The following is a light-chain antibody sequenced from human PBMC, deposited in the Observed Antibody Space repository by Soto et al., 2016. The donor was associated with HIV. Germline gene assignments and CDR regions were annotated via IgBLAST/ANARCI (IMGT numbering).Light chain of an antibody. CDR3: MHAIQLPRT. V-gene: IGKV2D-29*02. CDR2: DVS. J-gene: IGKJ1*01. CDR1: QSLLHSDGKTY. Sequence: DIVMTQTPLSLSVTPGQPASISCKSSQSLLHSDGKTYLYWYLQKPGQSPQLLIYDVSNRFSGVPDRFSASGSGTEFTLRISRVEPEDVGVYYCMHAIQLPRTFGQGTKVEVK.